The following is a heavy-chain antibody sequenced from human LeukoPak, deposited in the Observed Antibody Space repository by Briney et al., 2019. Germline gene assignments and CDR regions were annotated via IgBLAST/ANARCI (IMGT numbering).Heavy chain of an antibody. CDR1: GFTFSSYG. CDR3: ARNSRTVTTWYWFFDL. J-gene: IGHJ2*01. V-gene: IGHV3-30*02. D-gene: IGHD4-17*01. CDR2: IRYDGSNK. Sequence: GGSLRLSCAASGFTFSSYGMHWVRQAPGKGLEWVAFIRYDGSNKYYADSVKGRFTISRDNSKNTLYLQMSSLKPEDTAVYYCARNSRTVTTWYWFFDLWGRGTLVTVDS.